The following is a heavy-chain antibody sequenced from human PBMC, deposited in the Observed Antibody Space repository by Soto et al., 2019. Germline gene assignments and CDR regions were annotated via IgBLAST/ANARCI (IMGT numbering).Heavy chain of an antibody. J-gene: IGHJ4*02. CDR1: GFSLSTRGVG. CDR3: ALPTINPDMVGALIDY. V-gene: IGHV2-5*01. Sequence: QITLKESGPTLVKPTQTLTLTCTFSGFSLSTRGVGVAWIRQPPGKALECLALIYWNDEKRYSPSLKSRLTITKDTSKNQVVLTMTNMDPVDTATYYCALPTINPDMVGALIDYWGQGTLVTVSS. CDR2: IYWNDEK. D-gene: IGHD3-10*01.